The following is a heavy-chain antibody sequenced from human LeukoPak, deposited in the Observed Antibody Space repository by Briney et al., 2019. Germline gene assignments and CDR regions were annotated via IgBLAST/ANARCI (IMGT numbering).Heavy chain of an antibody. J-gene: IGHJ4*02. V-gene: IGHV3-7*03. CDR3: ARGTGY. CDR2: IKKDGSEK. CDR1: GFTFSTYW. Sequence: GGSLRLSCAASGFTFSTYWMSWVRQAPGKGLEWVANIKKDGSEKYYMDSVKGRFTISRDNAENSVYLQMNSLRAEDTAVYFCARGTGYWGQGTLVTVSS.